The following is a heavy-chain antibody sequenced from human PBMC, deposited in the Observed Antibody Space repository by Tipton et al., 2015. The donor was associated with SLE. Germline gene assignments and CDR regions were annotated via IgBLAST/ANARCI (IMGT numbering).Heavy chain of an antibody. CDR3: AREGPGGRYFDC. D-gene: IGHD3-9*01. V-gene: IGHV4-61*09. CDR2: IYTSGST. J-gene: IGHJ4*02. Sequence: TLSLTCPVSGGSLSSGSYYWSWIRQPAGKGLEWIGYIYTSGSTNYNPSLKSRVTISVDTSKNQFSLKLSSVTAADTAVYYCAREGPGGRYFDCWGQGTLVTCS. CDR1: GGSLSSGSYY.